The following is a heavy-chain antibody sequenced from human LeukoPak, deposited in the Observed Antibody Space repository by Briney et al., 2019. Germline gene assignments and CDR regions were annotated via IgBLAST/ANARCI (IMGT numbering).Heavy chain of an antibody. CDR3: ARDLYSPGMDI. CDR1: GFTFSSYS. Sequence: GGSLRLSCAASGFTFSSYSMNWVRQAPGKGLEWVSSISSSSSYIYYADSLKGRFTISRDNAKNSLYLQMNSLRAEDTAVYFCARDLYSPGMDIWGQGTTVTVSS. J-gene: IGHJ6*02. V-gene: IGHV3-21*01. CDR2: ISSSSSYI. D-gene: IGHD5-18*01.